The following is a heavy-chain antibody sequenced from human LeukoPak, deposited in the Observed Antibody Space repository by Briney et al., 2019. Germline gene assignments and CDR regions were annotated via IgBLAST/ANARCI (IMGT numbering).Heavy chain of an antibody. Sequence: GGSLRLSCAASGFTFSGSAMHWVRQASGKGLEWVGRIRSKANSYATAYAASVKGRFTISGDDSKNTAYLQMNSLKTEDTAVYYCTPDYGDYVSFGYGGQGTLVTVSS. J-gene: IGHJ4*02. CDR2: IRSKANSYAT. CDR3: TPDYGDYVSFGY. V-gene: IGHV3-73*01. D-gene: IGHD4-17*01. CDR1: GFTFSGSA.